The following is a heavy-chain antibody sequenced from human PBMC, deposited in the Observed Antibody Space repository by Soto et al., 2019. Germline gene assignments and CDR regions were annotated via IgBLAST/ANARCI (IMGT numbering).Heavy chain of an antibody. CDR2: ISYDGSNK. Sequence: QVQLVESGGGVVQPGRSLRLSCAASGFTFSSYGMHWVRQAPGKGLEWVAVISYDGSNKYYADSVKGRFTISRDNSKNTLYLQMNSLRAEDTAVYYCAKDLAEASNYYYYYMDVWGKGTTVTVSS. CDR1: GFTFSSYG. V-gene: IGHV3-30*18. D-gene: IGHD6-19*01. J-gene: IGHJ6*03. CDR3: AKDLAEASNYYYYYMDV.